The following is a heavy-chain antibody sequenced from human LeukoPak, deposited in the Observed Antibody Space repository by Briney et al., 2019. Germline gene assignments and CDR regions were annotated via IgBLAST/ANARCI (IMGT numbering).Heavy chain of an antibody. Sequence: ASVKVSCKASGYTFAGYYIHWVRRAPGQGLEWLGWINPEKGDTKSAQKFRDRVTMTTDTSLTTAYMEVINLSSDDTAVYYCTRSSWDCSSGDCYSNMNFDYWGQGSLVTVSS. J-gene: IGHJ4*02. CDR2: INPEKGDT. CDR3: TRSSWDCSSGDCYSNMNFDY. D-gene: IGHD2-21*01. CDR1: GYTFAGYY. V-gene: IGHV1-2*02.